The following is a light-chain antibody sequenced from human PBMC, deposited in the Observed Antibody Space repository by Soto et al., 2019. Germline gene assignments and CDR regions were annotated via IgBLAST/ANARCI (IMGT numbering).Light chain of an antibody. CDR1: QSVSSY. J-gene: IGKJ2*01. CDR2: DAS. CDR3: QQRFNWPRFT. V-gene: IGKV3-11*01. Sequence: EIVLTQSPATLSLSPGERATLSCMARQSVSSYLAWYQQKPGQAPRLLIYDASNRATGIPARFSGGGSGTDLTLTISSLEPEDFAVYFCQQRFNWPRFTFGQGTKLDIK.